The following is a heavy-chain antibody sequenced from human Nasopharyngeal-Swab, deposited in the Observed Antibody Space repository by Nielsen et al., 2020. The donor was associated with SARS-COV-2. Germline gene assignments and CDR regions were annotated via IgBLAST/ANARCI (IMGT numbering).Heavy chain of an antibody. Sequence: GESLKISCKGSGYSFTSYWISWVRQMPGKGLEWLGRIDPSDSYTNYSPSFQGHVTISADKSISTAYLQWSSLKASDTAMYYCARVKDTAMVKFLDYWGQGTLVTVSS. CDR3: ARVKDTAMVKFLDY. D-gene: IGHD5-18*01. CDR1: GYSFTSYW. CDR2: IDPSDSYT. V-gene: IGHV5-10-1*01. J-gene: IGHJ4*02.